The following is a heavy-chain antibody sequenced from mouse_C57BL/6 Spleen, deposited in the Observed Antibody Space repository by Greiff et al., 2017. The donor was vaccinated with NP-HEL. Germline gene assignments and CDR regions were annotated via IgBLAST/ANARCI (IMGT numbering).Heavy chain of an antibody. J-gene: IGHJ2*01. CDR3: ARSYYYGSSWYYFDY. D-gene: IGHD1-1*01. V-gene: IGHV1-80*01. CDR1: GYTFTSYW. CDR2: IYPGDGDT. Sequence: QVQLQQPGAELVRPGTSVKLSCKASGYTFTSYWMHWVKQRPGKGLEWIGQIYPGDGDTNYNGKFKGKATLTADKSSSTAYMQLSSLTSEDSAVYFCARSYYYGSSWYYFDYWGQGTTLTVSS.